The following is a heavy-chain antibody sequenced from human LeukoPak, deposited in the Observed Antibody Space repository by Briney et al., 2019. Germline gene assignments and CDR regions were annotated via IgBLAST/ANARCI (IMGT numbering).Heavy chain of an antibody. J-gene: IGHJ6*02. D-gene: IGHD3-10*01. CDR2: IIPILGIA. CDR3: ARDPFYYGSGSNDV. CDR1: GGTYSSYA. V-gene: IGHV1-69*04. Sequence: SVKVSCKASGGTYSSYAISWVRQAPGQGLEWMGRIIPILGIANYAQKFQGRVTITADKSTSTAYMELSSLRSEDTAVYYCARDPFYYGSGSNDVWGQGTTVTVSS.